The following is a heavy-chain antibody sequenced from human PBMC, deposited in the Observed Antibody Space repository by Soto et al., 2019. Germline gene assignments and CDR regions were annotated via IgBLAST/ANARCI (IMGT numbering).Heavy chain of an antibody. V-gene: IGHV3-43*01. D-gene: IGHD2-2*01. Sequence: EVQLVEFGGVVVQPGGSLRLSCAASGFTFDDYTMHWVRQPPGKGLEWVSLISWDGGSPYYADSVKGRFTISRDNSKNSLYLQMNSLRTEDTALYYCAKGDGASYCSSASCSIDYWGQGTLVTVSS. J-gene: IGHJ4*02. CDR3: AKGDGASYCSSASCSIDY. CDR1: GFTFDDYT. CDR2: ISWDGGSP.